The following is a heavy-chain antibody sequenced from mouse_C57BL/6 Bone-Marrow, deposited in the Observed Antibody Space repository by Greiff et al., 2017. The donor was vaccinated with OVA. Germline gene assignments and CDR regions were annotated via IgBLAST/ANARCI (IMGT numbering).Heavy chain of an antibody. CDR3: ARGGAWFAY. CDR1: GFTFSSYA. Sequence: VMLVESGGGLVKPGGSLKLSCAASGFTFSSYAMSWVRQTPEKRLEWVATISDGGSYTYYPDNVKGRFTISRDNAKNNLYLQMSHLKSEDTAMYYCARGGAWFAYWGQGTLVTVSA. J-gene: IGHJ3*01. CDR2: ISDGGSYT. V-gene: IGHV5-4*03.